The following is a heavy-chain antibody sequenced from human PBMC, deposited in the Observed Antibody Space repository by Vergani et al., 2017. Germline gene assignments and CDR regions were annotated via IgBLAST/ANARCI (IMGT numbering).Heavy chain of an antibody. D-gene: IGHD5-18*01. CDR1: GFTFSSYA. CDR2: ISGSGGST. CDR3: ASWGWDWDTAMVAPIYFDY. V-gene: IGHV3-23*01. J-gene: IGHJ4*02. Sequence: EVQLLESGGGLVQPGGSLRLSCAASGFTFSSYAMSWVRQAPGKGLEWVSAISGSGGSTYYADSVKGRFTISRDNSKNTLYLQMNSLRAEDTAVYYCASWGWDWDTAMVAPIYFDYWGQGTLVTVSS.